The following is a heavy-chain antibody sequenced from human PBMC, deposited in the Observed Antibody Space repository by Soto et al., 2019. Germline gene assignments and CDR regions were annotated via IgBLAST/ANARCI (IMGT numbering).Heavy chain of an antibody. CDR1: GFTFTRYS. Sequence: GGSLRLSCAASGFTFTRYSMNWVRQAPGKGLEWVSSISSTTHYIYYADSMRGRFTISRDNAKNAVYLEMNSLRAEDTAVYYCARESEDLTSNFDYWGQGPLVTVSS. V-gene: IGHV3-21*06. CDR2: ISSTTHYI. CDR3: ARESEDLTSNFDY. J-gene: IGHJ4*02.